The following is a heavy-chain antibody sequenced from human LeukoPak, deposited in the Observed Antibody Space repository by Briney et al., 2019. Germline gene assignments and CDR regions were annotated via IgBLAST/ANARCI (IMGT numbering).Heavy chain of an antibody. D-gene: IGHD3-22*01. Sequence: SETLSLTCTVSGGSISSGGYYWSWIRQHPGKGLEWIGYIYYSGSTYYNPSLKSRVTISVDTSKNQFSLKLSSVTAADTAVYYCAREWNYYDSSGHPGSIDYWGQGTLVTVSS. CDR2: IYYSGST. V-gene: IGHV4-31*03. CDR3: AREWNYYDSSGHPGSIDY. CDR1: GGSISSGGYY. J-gene: IGHJ4*02.